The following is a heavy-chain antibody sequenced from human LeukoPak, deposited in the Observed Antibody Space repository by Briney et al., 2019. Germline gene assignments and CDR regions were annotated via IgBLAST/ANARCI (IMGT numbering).Heavy chain of an antibody. CDR2: ISSSSSTI. CDR1: GFTFSSYA. J-gene: IGHJ4*02. V-gene: IGHV3-48*02. Sequence: GGSLRLSCAASGFTFSSYAMNWVRQAPGKGLEWISYISSSSSTIYYADSVKGRFTISRDNAKNSLYPQMNSLRDEDTAVFYCARSIHYWGQGTLVTVSS. CDR3: ARSIHY.